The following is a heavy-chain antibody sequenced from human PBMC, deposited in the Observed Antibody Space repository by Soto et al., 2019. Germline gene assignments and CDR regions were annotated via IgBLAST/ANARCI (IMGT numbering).Heavy chain of an antibody. CDR1: GGPITYW. CDR2: VSQRGGT. D-gene: IGHD1-1*01. V-gene: IGHV4-4*02. Sequence: QVQLQESGPGLVSPSGTLSLTCAVSGGPITYWLSWVRQSPGKGLEWIGEVSQRGGTNYIPSLKSRVPITIDNSRNQIFLHLTSVTAADTAVYFCAKHVTDSGTRGYDSWGQGILVTVSS. J-gene: IGHJ5*02. CDR3: AKHVTDSGTRGYDS.